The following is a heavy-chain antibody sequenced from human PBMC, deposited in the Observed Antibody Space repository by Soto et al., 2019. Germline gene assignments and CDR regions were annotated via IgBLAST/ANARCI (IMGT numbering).Heavy chain of an antibody. CDR1: GYTSSNYG. V-gene: IGHV1-18*01. CDR3: WRVHCSGGSCYFGDY. J-gene: IGHJ4*02. D-gene: IGHD2-15*01. CDR2: ISANNGNT. Sequence: QVQLVQSGAEVKKTGASVKVSCKASGYTSSNYGISWVRQAPGQGLEWMGWISANNGNTNYAQELQGRVNMTTDTSPATAYMELRRLTSDDTAVSYCWRVHCSGGSCYFGDYWGQGTLVTVSS.